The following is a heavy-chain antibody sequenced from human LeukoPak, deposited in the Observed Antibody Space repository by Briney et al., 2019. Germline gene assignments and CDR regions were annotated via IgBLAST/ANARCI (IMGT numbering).Heavy chain of an antibody. CDR2: INHSGST. CDR1: GGSFSGYY. J-gene: IGHJ5*02. D-gene: IGHD3-10*01. CDR3: AARGVRGLNWFDP. V-gene: IGHV4-34*01. Sequence: PSETLSLTCAVYGGSFSGYYWSWIRQPPGKGLEWIGEINHSGSTNYNPSLKSQVTISVDTSKNQFSLKLSSVTAADTAVYYCAARGVRGLNWFDPWGQGTLVTVSS.